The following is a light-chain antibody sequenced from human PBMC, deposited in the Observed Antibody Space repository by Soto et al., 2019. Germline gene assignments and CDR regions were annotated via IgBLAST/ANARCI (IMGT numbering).Light chain of an antibody. CDR3: QQTSTTLN. Sequence: DIQMTQSPSSLSASVGDRVTITCRASQRIDRYLNWYQQKPGKAPKLLIYAASILQSGVPSRFSGSGSGTDFTLTISSLQPEDFATYYCQQTSTTLNFGGGTKVDIK. V-gene: IGKV1-39*01. CDR2: AAS. J-gene: IGKJ4*01. CDR1: QRIDRY.